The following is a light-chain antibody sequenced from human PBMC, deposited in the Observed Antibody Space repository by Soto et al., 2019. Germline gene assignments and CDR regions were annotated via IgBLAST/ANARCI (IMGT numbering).Light chain of an antibody. V-gene: IGKV3-20*01. CDR1: QSVNNNY. CDR3: QQYGNTPRT. Sequence: EIVLTQSPGTLSLSPGETATLSCRASQSVNNNYLAWYHQKPGQAPRLLIYGASSRATGIPDRFSGSGSGTDFTLTITRREPEDFAVYYCQQYGNTPRTFGQGTKVEIK. CDR2: GAS. J-gene: IGKJ1*01.